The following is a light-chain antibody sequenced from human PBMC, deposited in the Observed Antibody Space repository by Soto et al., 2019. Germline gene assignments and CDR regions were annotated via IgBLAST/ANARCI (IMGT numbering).Light chain of an antibody. CDR3: QHYRNYPWT. Sequence: AIRMTQSPSSFSASTGDRVTITCRARQGISNWLAWYQQKPGKAPKLLIYGASTLQSGVPSRFSGSGSGTDFTLTISSLQSEDSATYYCQHYRNYPWTFGQGTKVEVK. J-gene: IGKJ1*01. CDR1: QGISNW. CDR2: GAS. V-gene: IGKV1-8*01.